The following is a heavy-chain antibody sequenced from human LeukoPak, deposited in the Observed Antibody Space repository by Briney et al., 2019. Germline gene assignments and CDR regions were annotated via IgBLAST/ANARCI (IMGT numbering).Heavy chain of an antibody. CDR1: GYNFPIFW. Sequence: GESLKISCKGSGYNFPIFWIGWVRQMPGKGLEWMGIIYSGDSDTRYSPSFQGHVTISVDKSISTAYLHWSSLRASDTAMYYCVRGPTSDAFDVWGRGTMVTVSS. CDR3: VRGPTSDAFDV. J-gene: IGHJ3*01. CDR2: IYSGDSDT. V-gene: IGHV5-51*01.